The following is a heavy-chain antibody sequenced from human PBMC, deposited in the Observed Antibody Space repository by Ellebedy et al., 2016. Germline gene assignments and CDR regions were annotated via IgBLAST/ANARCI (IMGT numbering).Heavy chain of an antibody. CDR1: GFTFSSYA. J-gene: IGHJ6*03. CDR2: ISGSGGST. CDR3: ANLEAGEIQGAGRGRTNYYYYYMDV. V-gene: IGHV3-23*01. Sequence: GGSLRLXXAASGFTFSSYAMSWVRQAPGKGLEWVSAISGSGGSTYYADSVKGRFTISRDNSKNTLYLQMNSLRAEDTAVYYCANLEAGEIQGAGRGRTNYYYYYMDVWGKGTTVTVSS. D-gene: IGHD3-16*01.